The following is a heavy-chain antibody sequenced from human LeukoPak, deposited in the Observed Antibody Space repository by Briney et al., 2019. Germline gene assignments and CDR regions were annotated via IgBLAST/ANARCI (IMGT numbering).Heavy chain of an antibody. D-gene: IGHD1-14*01. V-gene: IGHV3-64*01. CDR1: GFTFSYHD. Sequence: GGSLRLSCAASGFTFSYHDMHWFAQAPGRGREFFWSIGAEGTIAFYANSVKGRFTISRDNSKSTMHLQMGGLRPEDSAVYHCARELGGTKTGGFDIWGQGTVVTVSS. J-gene: IGHJ3*02. CDR3: ARELGGTKTGGFDI. CDR2: IGAEGTIA.